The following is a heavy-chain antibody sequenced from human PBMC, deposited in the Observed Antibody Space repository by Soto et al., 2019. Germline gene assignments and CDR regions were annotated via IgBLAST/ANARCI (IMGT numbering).Heavy chain of an antibody. CDR3: ARDGLTGTTWEVNWFDP. CDR2: TYYRSKWYN. V-gene: IGHV6-1*01. J-gene: IGHJ5*02. Sequence: SQTLSLTCAISGDSVPSNSAAWNWIRQSPSRGLEWLGRTYYRSKWYNDYAVSVKSRITINPDTSKNQFSLQLNSVTPEDTAVYYCARDGLTGTTWEVNWFDPWGQGTLVTVSS. CDR1: GDSVPSNSAA. D-gene: IGHD1-7*01.